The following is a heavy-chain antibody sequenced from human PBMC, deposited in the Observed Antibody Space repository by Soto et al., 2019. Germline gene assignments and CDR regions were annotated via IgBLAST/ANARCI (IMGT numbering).Heavy chain of an antibody. V-gene: IGHV1-2*02. D-gene: IGHD6-19*01. CDR2: INPATGAA. CDR1: GYPVTAYY. Sequence: QLHLVHSGAVVKKPGASVTVSCSASGYPVTAYYMHWVRQAPGRGLEWMGGINPATGAAKYTQTFQGRVTMTRATSTGTVFMELSGLTSEDTAVFYWARGGGGGVAGSAAFDMWGQGTLVTVSS. CDR3: ARGGGGGVAGSAAFDM. J-gene: IGHJ3*02.